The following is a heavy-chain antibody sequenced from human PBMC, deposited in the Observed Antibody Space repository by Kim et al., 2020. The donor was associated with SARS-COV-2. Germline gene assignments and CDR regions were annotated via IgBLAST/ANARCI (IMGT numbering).Heavy chain of an antibody. V-gene: IGHV3-9*01. J-gene: IGHJ4*02. CDR2: ISWNSGSI. D-gene: IGHD6-19*01. CDR1: GFTFGDYA. Sequence: GGSLRLSCAASGFTFGDYAMHWVRQAPGEGLEWVSGISWNSGSIGYADSVKGRFTISRDNAKNSLYLQMNSLRAEDTALYYCAKADSSGWNSGLFDYWGQGTLVTVSS. CDR3: AKADSSGWNSGLFDY.